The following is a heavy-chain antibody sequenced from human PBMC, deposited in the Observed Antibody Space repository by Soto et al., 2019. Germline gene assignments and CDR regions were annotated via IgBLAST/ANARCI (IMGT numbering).Heavy chain of an antibody. CDR1: GYTFTSYA. CDR3: ARLSTWYLPDY. CDR2: INAGNGNT. Sequence: QVQLVQSGAEEKKPGASVKVSCKASGYTFTSYAMHWVRQAPGQRLEWMGWINAGNGNTKYSQKFQGRVTITRDTPASTAYMELSSLRSVDTSVYHCARLSTWYLPDYWGQGTLATVSS. D-gene: IGHD6-13*01. V-gene: IGHV1-3*05. J-gene: IGHJ4*02.